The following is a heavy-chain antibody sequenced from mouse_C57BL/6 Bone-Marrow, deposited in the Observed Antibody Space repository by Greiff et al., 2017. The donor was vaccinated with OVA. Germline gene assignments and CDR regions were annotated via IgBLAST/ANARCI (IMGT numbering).Heavy chain of an antibody. D-gene: IGHD2-3*01. CDR3: ARNEDGYYASYFDY. CDR1: GYAFSSSW. J-gene: IGHJ2*01. Sequence: VQLQQSGPELVKPGASVKISCKASGYAFSSSWMNWVKQRPGKGLEWIGRIYPGDGDTNYNGKFKGQATLTADKSNSTAYMQLSSLTSEDSAVYFCARNEDGYYASYFDYWGQGTTLTVSS. V-gene: IGHV1-82*01. CDR2: IYPGDGDT.